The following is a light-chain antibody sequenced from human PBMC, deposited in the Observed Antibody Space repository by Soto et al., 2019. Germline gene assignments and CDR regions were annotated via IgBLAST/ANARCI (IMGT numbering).Light chain of an antibody. V-gene: IGKV2-28*01. CDR1: QSLLHSNGYNY. J-gene: IGKJ2*01. Sequence: DIVMTQSPLSLPVTPGEPASISCRSSQSLLHSNGYNYLDWYLQKPGQSPQLLIYLGSSRASGVPDRFSDSGSGTDFTLKISRVEAEDVGVYYCMQALQTPPTFGQGTKLEIK. CDR2: LGS. CDR3: MQALQTPPT.